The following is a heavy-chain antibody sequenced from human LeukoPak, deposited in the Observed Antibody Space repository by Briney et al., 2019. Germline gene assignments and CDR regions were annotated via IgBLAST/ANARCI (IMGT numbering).Heavy chain of an antibody. CDR1: GGTFSSYA. D-gene: IGHD4-23*01. CDR2: IIPILGIA. V-gene: IGHV1-69*04. J-gene: IGHJ4*02. CDR3: ATVPSYGGKGLDY. Sequence: SVNVSCKASGGTFSSYAISWVRQAPGQGLEWMGRIIPILGIANYAQKFQGRVTITADKSTSTAYMELSSLRSEDTAVYYCATVPSYGGKGLDYWGQGTLVTVSS.